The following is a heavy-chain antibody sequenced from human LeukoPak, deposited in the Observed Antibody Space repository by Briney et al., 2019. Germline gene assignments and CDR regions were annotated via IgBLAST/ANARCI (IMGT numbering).Heavy chain of an antibody. CDR3: VSFYETY. CDR2: INSAGSWT. V-gene: IGHV3-74*01. D-gene: IGHD2-2*01. J-gene: IGHJ4*02. Sequence: GGSLRLSCAASGNYWMHWVRQAPGKGLVWVSHINSAGSWTSYADSVKGRFTISKDNAKNTAYLQMNNLRAEDTAVYYCVSFYETYWGRGTLVTVS. CDR1: GNYW.